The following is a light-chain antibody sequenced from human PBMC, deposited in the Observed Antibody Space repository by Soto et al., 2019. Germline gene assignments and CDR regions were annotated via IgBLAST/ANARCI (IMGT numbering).Light chain of an antibody. CDR2: DVS. Sequence: QSVLTQPASVSGSPGQSITISCTGPSSNVVGYNYVSWYQQHPGKAPKLMIYDVSNRPSGVSNRFSGSKSGNTASLTISGLQAEDEADYYCSSYTSSSTLVVFGGGTKLTVL. CDR3: SSYTSSSTLVV. CDR1: SSNVVGYNY. J-gene: IGLJ2*01. V-gene: IGLV2-14*01.